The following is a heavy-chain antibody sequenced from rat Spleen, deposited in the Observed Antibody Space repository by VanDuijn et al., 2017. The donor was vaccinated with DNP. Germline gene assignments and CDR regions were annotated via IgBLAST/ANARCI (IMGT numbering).Heavy chain of an antibody. Sequence: QVQLQQSGAELAKPGSSVKISCKASGYTFTSYYLSWIKQTTGQGLDYLGYINTATGGTNYNEKFKGKATLTVDKSSSTAFMQLSSLTPDDSAVYYCARSGAYAMDAWGQGTSVTVSS. J-gene: IGHJ4*01. CDR1: GYTFTSYY. CDR3: ARSGAYAMDA. CDR2: INTATGGT. D-gene: IGHD4-3*01. V-gene: IGHV1-43*01.